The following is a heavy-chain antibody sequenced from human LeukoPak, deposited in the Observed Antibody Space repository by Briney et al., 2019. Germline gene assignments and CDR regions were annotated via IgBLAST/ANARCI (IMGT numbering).Heavy chain of an antibody. CDR3: ARHVGITMVRGVLSAFDI. J-gene: IGHJ3*02. V-gene: IGHV4-59*08. D-gene: IGHD3-10*01. CDR2: IYYSGNT. Sequence: SETLSLTCTVSGGSVSSYYWSWIRQPPGKGLEWIGYIYYSGNTNYNPSLKSRVTISVDTSKNQFSLKLTSVTAADTAVYYCARHVGITMVRGVLSAFDIWGQGTMVTVSS. CDR1: GGSVSSYY.